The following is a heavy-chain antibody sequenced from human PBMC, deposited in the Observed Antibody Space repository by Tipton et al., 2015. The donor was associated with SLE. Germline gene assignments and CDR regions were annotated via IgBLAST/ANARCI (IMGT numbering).Heavy chain of an antibody. Sequence: SLRLSCAASGFTFSSYAMSWVRQAPGKGLEWVSVIYSGGSTYYADSVKGRFTISRDNSKNTLYLQMNSLRAEDTAVYYCAKGRGYSGYGLFDYWGQGTLVTVSS. CDR3: AKGRGYSGYGLFDY. CDR1: GFTFSSYA. V-gene: IGHV3-23*03. CDR2: IYSGGST. J-gene: IGHJ4*02. D-gene: IGHD5-12*01.